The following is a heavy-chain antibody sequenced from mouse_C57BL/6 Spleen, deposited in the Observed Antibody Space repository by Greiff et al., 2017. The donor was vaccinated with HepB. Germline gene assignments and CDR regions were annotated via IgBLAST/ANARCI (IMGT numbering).Heavy chain of an antibody. CDR2: SRNKANDYTT. CDR3: ARDAGVGWGYFDY. CDR1: GFTFSDFY. D-gene: IGHD1-1*02. Sequence: EVQLMESGGGLVQSGRSLRLSCATSGFTFSDFYMEWVRQAPGKGLEWIAASRNKANDYTTEYSASVKGRFIVSRDTSQSILYLQMNALRAEDTAIYYCARDAGVGWGYFDYWGQGTTLTVSS. V-gene: IGHV7-1*01. J-gene: IGHJ2*01.